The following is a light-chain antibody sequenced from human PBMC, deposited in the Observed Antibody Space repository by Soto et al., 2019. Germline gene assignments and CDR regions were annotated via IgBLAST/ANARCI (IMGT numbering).Light chain of an antibody. V-gene: IGLV2-8*01. CDR3: KSYEGSNTYV. Sequence: QSVLTQPPSASGSPGQSVTISCTGTKSDIGVYDFVSWYQHHPGKAPRLIIYEVVQRPSGVPDRFSGSKSGNTASLTVSGLQDADEAASFRKSYEGSNTYVFGSGTKVTV. CDR2: EVV. J-gene: IGLJ1*01. CDR1: KSDIGVYDF.